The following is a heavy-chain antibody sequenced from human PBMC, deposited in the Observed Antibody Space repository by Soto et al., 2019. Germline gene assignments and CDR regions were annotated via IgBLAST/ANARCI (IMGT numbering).Heavy chain of an antibody. CDR3: VTVLPHANSWFDY. CDR2: ISWNSDSI. Sequence: GGSLRLSRSASGFTFDDYAMHWVRQVPGKGLEWVAGISWNSDSIGYAGSVKGRFTISRDNAKSSLYLQMNSLKSEDTGVYYCVTVLPHANSWFDYWGQGTPVTGSS. CDR1: GFTFDDYA. D-gene: IGHD2-2*01. J-gene: IGHJ4*02. V-gene: IGHV3-9*01.